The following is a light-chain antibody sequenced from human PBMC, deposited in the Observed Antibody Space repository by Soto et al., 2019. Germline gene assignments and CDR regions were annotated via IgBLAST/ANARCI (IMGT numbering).Light chain of an antibody. CDR1: SGHNTYA. V-gene: IGLV4-69*01. Sequence: QLVLTQSPSASASLGASVKLTCTLSSGHNTYAIAWHQQQPEKGPRYLMKLNSDGSHSKGDGIPDRFSGSSSGAERYLTISGLQSEDEADYYCQTWGTGPWVFGGGTKLTVL. J-gene: IGLJ3*02. CDR2: LNSDGSH. CDR3: QTWGTGPWV.